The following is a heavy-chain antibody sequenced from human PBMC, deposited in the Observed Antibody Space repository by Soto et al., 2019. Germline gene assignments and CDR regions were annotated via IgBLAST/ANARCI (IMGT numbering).Heavy chain of an antibody. V-gene: IGHV3-53*01. Sequence: GGSLRLSCAASLFTVSSNYMSWVRQSPGKGLEWVSVIYSGGSTYYADPVKGRFTISRDNSKNTLYLQMNSLRAEDTAVYYCARAGSLEVRGVIEDYWGQGTLVTVSS. CDR2: IYSGGST. CDR1: LFTVSSNY. J-gene: IGHJ4*02. CDR3: ARAGSLEVRGVIEDY. D-gene: IGHD3-10*01.